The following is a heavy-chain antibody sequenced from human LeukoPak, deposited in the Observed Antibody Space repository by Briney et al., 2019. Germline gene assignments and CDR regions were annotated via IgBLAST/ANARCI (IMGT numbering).Heavy chain of an antibody. CDR1: GGSISGYY. V-gene: IGHV4-59*12. CDR2: IYYSGST. Sequence: SETLSLTCTISGGSISGYYWSWIRQPPGKGLEWIGYIYYSGSTNYNPSLKSRVTMSVHTSKNQFSLNLTSVTAADTAVYYCAREGGPYRPLDYSGQGTLVTVSS. CDR3: AREGGPYRPLDY. J-gene: IGHJ4*02.